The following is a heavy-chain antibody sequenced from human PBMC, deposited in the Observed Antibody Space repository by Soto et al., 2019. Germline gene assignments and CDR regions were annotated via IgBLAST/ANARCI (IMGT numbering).Heavy chain of an antibody. Sequence: QVQLVESGGGVVQPGRSLRLSCAASGFTFSSYGMHWVHQAPGMGLEWVAVISYDGSDKFYADSVKGRFTISRDNSKNTLYLQMNSLTTEDTAMYYCAKDSGWNYSFDYWGQGSLVTVSS. D-gene: IGHD1-7*01. CDR3: AKDSGWNYSFDY. CDR1: GFTFSSYG. J-gene: IGHJ4*02. CDR2: ISYDGSDK. V-gene: IGHV3-30*18.